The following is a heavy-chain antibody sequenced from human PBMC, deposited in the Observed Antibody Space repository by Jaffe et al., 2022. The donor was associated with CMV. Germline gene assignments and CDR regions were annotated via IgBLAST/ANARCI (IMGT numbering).Heavy chain of an antibody. CDR1: GFTFSDYY. J-gene: IGHJ3*02. CDR3: ARVLVLRITIFGVVTLDAFDI. D-gene: IGHD3-3*01. V-gene: IGHV3-11*01. Sequence: QVQLVESGGGLVKPGGSLRLSCAASGFTFSDYYMSWIRQAPGKGLEWVSYISSSGSTIYYADSVKGRFTISRDNAKNSLYLQMNSLRAEDTAVYYCARVLVLRITIFGVVTLDAFDIWGQGTMVTVSS. CDR2: ISSSGSTI.